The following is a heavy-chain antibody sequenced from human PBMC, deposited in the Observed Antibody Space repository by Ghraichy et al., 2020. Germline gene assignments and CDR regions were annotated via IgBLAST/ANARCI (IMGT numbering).Heavy chain of an antibody. CDR1: GGSISSNY. V-gene: IGHV4-59*08. D-gene: IGHD6-6*01. Sequence: SETLSLTCSVSGGSISSNYWTWIRQPPGKGLEWIGDISYTGRIAYSPSLKSRVTISVDTSNNQFSLKLSSVTAADTAVYYCARHVAGSSSIDYWGQGTLVTVSS. CDR3: ARHVAGSSSIDY. CDR2: ISYTGRI. J-gene: IGHJ4*02.